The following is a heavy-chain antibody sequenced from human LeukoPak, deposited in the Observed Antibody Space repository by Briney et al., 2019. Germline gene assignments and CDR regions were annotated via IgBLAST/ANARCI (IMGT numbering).Heavy chain of an antibody. J-gene: IGHJ4*02. Sequence: SVKVSCKASGGTFSSYAISWVRQAPGQGLEWMGGIIPIFGTANYAQKFQGRVTITADESTSTAYVELSSLRSEDTAVYYCARDWRLGSIADNWGQGTLVTVSS. V-gene: IGHV1-69*01. CDR2: IIPIFGTA. CDR1: GGTFSSYA. D-gene: IGHD6-6*01. CDR3: ARDWRLGSIADN.